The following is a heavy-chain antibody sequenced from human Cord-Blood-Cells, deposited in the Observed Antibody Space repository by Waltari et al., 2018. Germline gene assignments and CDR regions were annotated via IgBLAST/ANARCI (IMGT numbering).Heavy chain of an antibody. J-gene: IGHJ4*02. CDR3: ARLMGDY. Sequence: QVQLQQWGAGLLKPSETLSLTCAVSGGSFSGYYWSWIRQTPGKGLEWIGEINHSGSTNYNPSLKSRVTISVDTSKNQFSLKLSSVTAADTAVYYCARLMGDYWGQGTLVTVSS. CDR1: GGSFSGYY. D-gene: IGHD3-16*01. CDR2: INHSGST. V-gene: IGHV4-34*01.